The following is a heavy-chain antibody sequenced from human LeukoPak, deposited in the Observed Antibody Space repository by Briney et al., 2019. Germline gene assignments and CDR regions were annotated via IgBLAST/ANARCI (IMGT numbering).Heavy chain of an antibody. D-gene: IGHD6-13*01. CDR3: AKEQYAGYSSSWYDAFDI. CDR1: GFTFSHAW. V-gene: IGHV3-30*18. CDR2: ISYDGSNK. Sequence: GGSLRLSCAVSGFTFSHAWMSWVRQAPGKGLEWVAVISYDGSNKYYADSVKGRFTISRDNSKNTLYLQMNSLRAEDTAVYYCAKEQYAGYSSSWYDAFDIWGQGTMVTVSS. J-gene: IGHJ3*02.